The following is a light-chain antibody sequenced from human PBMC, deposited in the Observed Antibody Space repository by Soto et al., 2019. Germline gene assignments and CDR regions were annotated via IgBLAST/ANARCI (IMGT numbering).Light chain of an antibody. CDR2: GAS. CDR3: QQYGSSPTWT. Sequence: EIVLTQSLGTLSLSPGERATLSCRASQSVSSNYLAWYQQKPGQAPMLLIYGASTRATGIPDRFSGSGSGTDFTLTISRLEPEDSAVYYCQQYGSSPTWTFGQGTKVDIK. V-gene: IGKV3-20*01. J-gene: IGKJ1*01. CDR1: QSVSSNY.